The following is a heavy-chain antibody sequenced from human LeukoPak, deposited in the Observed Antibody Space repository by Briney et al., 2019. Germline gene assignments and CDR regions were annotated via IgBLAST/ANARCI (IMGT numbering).Heavy chain of an antibody. CDR3: TTELYDILTGYQNYFDY. J-gene: IGHJ4*02. D-gene: IGHD3-9*01. V-gene: IGHV3-15*01. Sequence: GGSLRLSCAASGFTFSNAWMSWVRQAPGKGLEWVGRIKSKTDGGTTDYAAPVKGRFTISRDDSKNTLYLQMNSLKTEDTAVYYCTTELYDILTGYQNYFDYWGQGTLVTVSS. CDR1: GFTFSNAW. CDR2: IKSKTDGGTT.